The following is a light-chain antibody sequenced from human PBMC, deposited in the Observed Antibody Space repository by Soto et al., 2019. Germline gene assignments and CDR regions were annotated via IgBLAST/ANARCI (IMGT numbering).Light chain of an antibody. CDR1: SSNIGAGYD. V-gene: IGLV1-40*01. Sequence: QSVLTQPPSVSGAPGQRVTISCPGSSSNIGAGYDVRWYQQLPGAAPRLLIFGNTNRPSGVPDRFSGSRSGTSASLAISGLQAEDEADYYCQSYDISLSVSVVFGGGTKLTVL. CDR3: QSYDISLSVSVV. J-gene: IGLJ2*01. CDR2: GNT.